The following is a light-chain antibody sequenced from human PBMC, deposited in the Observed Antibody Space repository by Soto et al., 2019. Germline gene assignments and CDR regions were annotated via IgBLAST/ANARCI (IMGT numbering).Light chain of an antibody. Sequence: EIVLTQSPATLSLSPGERATLSCRASQSVSSYLAWYQQKPGQAPRLLIHDASNRATGIPARFSGSGSGTDFTLTISSLEPEDFAVYHCQQRSNWPLTFGGGTKVEIK. V-gene: IGKV3-11*01. CDR1: QSVSSY. J-gene: IGKJ4*01. CDR2: DAS. CDR3: QQRSNWPLT.